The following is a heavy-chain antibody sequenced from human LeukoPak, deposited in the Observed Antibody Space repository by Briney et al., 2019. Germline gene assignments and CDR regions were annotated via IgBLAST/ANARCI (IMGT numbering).Heavy chain of an antibody. D-gene: IGHD3-10*01. J-gene: IGHJ4*02. V-gene: IGHV1-2*02. CDR2: INPNSGGT. Sequence: GSVTVSCKASGYTFTGYYMHWVRQAPGQGLEWMGWINPNSGGTNYAQKFQGRVTMTRDTSISTAYMELSRLRSDDTAVYYCARWQGSGEEKVDYWGQGTLVTVSS. CDR3: ARWQGSGEEKVDY. CDR1: GYTFTGYY.